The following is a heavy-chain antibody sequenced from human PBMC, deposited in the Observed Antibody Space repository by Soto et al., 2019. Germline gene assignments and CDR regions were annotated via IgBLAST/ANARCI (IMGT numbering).Heavy chain of an antibody. V-gene: IGHV3-74*01. CDR2: ISSDGRST. J-gene: IGHJ4*02. CDR3: TRFANYYDNSGFLY. D-gene: IGHD3-22*01. Sequence: GWSLRLSCAASGFSFSVNWMHWVRQTPGKGLEWVSRISSDGRSTTYADSVKGRFTISRDKAKNTLYLQMNSLRAEDTAIYYCTRFANYYDNSGFLYWGQGALVTVSS. CDR1: GFSFSVNW.